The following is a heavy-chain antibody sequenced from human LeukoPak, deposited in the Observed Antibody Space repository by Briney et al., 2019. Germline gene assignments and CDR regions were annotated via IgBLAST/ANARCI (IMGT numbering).Heavy chain of an antibody. Sequence: GASVTVSCKASGYTFTSYGISWVRQAPGQGLEWMGWISAYNGNTNYAQKLKGRVTITTDTSTSTAYMELRSLRSDDTAVYYCARVVDSYGYCDYWGQGTLVTVSS. CDR3: ARVVDSYGYCDY. J-gene: IGHJ4*02. V-gene: IGHV1-18*01. CDR1: GYTFTSYG. CDR2: ISAYNGNT. D-gene: IGHD5-18*01.